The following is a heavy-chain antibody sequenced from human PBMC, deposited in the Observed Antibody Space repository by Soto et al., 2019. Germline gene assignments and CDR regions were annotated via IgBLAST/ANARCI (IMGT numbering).Heavy chain of an antibody. V-gene: IGHV1-2*04. Sequence: QVPLVQSGAEVKKPGASVKVSCKASGYAFSQFYIHWMRQAPGQVLEWMGWINPNSGRTKFAQNFQGWVTMTRDTSIKTVYMALSGLRSDATAVYYSARESGGTTATLDYYYFYMDGWGKGTTVTVSS. CDR2: INPNSGRT. CDR1: GYAFSQFY. J-gene: IGHJ6*03. D-gene: IGHD4-17*01. CDR3: ARESGGTTATLDYYYFYMDG.